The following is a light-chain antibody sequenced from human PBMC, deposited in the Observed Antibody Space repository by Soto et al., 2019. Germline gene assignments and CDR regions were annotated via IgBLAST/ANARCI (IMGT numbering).Light chain of an antibody. J-gene: IGKJ1*01. Sequence: FVLTQSPATLSLSPGYRATLSCRASRSVSIYLAWYQQKHGQAPRLLIYGASSRATGIPDRFSGSGYGTDFNLTISRLEPEDFAVYYCQQYGSSPRTFGQGTKVDIK. CDR2: GAS. V-gene: IGKV3-20*01. CDR1: RSVSIY. CDR3: QQYGSSPRT.